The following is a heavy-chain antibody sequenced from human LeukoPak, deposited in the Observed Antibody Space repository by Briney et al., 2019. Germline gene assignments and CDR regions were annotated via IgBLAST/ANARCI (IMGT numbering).Heavy chain of an antibody. V-gene: IGHV3-74*01. CDR2: IDRDGINS. D-gene: IGHD1-26*01. J-gene: IGHJ4*02. CDR3: ARRRDSGSLQHFDY. CDR1: GFTFSTYW. Sequence: GGSLRLSCAASGFTFSTYWMHWVRQAPGKGLVWVSRIDRDGINSYYADSVKGRFTISRDNAKNTLYLQMNSLRAADTAVYYCARRRDSGSLQHFDYWGQGTLVTVSS.